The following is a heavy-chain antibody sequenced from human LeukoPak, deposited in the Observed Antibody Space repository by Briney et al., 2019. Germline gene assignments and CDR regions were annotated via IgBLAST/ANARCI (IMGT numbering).Heavy chain of an antibody. Sequence: GGSLRLSCAASGFTFNIYGMNWVRQAPGKGLEWVSDITGNGGGIYYADSVKGRFTISRDNSKNTLYLQMNSLRAEDTAVYYCAKDLVYDILTGYSPDYWGQGTLVTVSS. V-gene: IGHV3-23*01. CDR2: ITGNGGGI. D-gene: IGHD3-9*01. CDR1: GFTFNIYG. CDR3: AKDLVYDILTGYSPDY. J-gene: IGHJ4*02.